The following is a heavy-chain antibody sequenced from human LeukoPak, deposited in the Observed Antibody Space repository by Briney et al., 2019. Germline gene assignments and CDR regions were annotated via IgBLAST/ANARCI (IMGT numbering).Heavy chain of an antibody. D-gene: IGHD2-15*01. J-gene: IGHJ4*02. Sequence: GGSLRLSCAASGFTFSSYSMNWVRQAPGKGLEWVSSISSSSSYIYYADSLKGRFTISRDNAKNSLYLQMNSLRAEDTAVYYCASSGGNETDYYFDYWGQGTLVTVSS. V-gene: IGHV3-21*01. CDR2: ISSSSSYI. CDR1: GFTFSSYS. CDR3: ASSGGNETDYYFDY.